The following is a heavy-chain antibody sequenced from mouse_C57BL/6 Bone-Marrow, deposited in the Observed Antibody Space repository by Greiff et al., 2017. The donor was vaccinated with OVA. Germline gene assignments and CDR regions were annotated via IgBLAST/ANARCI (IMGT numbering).Heavy chain of an antibody. Sequence: QVQLKQSGAELARPGASVKLSCKASGYTFTSYGISWVKQRTGQGLEWIGEIYPRSGNTYYNEKFKGKATLTADKSSSTAYMELRSLTSEDSAVYFCARYYDGYYVRYWGQGTTLTVSS. CDR2: IYPRSGNT. CDR3: ARYYDGYYVRY. J-gene: IGHJ2*01. CDR1: GYTFTSYG. V-gene: IGHV1-81*01. D-gene: IGHD2-3*01.